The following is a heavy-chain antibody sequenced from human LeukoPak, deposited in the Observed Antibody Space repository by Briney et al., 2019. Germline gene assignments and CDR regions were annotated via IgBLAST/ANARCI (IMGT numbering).Heavy chain of an antibody. CDR1: GGSISSCY. CDR3: ARATLIAAAGNWFDP. D-gene: IGHD6-13*01. Sequence: PSETLSLTCTVSGGSISSCYWSWIRQPPGKGQEWIGYIYYSGSTNYNPSLKSRVTISVDTSKNQFSLKLSSVTAADTAVYYCARATLIAAAGNWFDPWGQGTLVTVSS. J-gene: IGHJ5*02. CDR2: IYYSGST. V-gene: IGHV4-59*01.